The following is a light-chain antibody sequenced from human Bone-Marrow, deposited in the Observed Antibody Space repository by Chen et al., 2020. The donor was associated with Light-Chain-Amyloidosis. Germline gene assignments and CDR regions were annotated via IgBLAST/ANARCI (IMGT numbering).Light chain of an antibody. CDR2: EVT. J-gene: IGLJ1*01. Sequence: QSALTQPASVSGSPGQSITSSCTGNSSDVGGDNHVSWYQQHPDKAPKLMIYEVTNRPSWVPDRFSGSKSDNTASLTISGLQTEDEADYFCSSYTITNTLVFGSGTRVTVL. CDR1: SSDVGGDNH. V-gene: IGLV2-14*01. CDR3: SSYTITNTLV.